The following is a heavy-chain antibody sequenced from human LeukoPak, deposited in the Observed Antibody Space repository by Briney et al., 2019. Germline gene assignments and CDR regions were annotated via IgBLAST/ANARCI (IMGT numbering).Heavy chain of an antibody. V-gene: IGHV3-30-3*01. D-gene: IGHD2-15*01. CDR2: ISYDGSNK. CDR1: GFTFSSYA. J-gene: IGHJ6*02. Sequence: PGGSLRLSCAASGFTFSSYAMHWVRQAPGKGLEWVAVISYDGSNKYYADSVKGRFTISRDNSMNTLYLQMNSLRAEDTAVYYCARDIVVVVWYYGMDVWGQGTTVTVSS. CDR3: ARDIVVVVWYYGMDV.